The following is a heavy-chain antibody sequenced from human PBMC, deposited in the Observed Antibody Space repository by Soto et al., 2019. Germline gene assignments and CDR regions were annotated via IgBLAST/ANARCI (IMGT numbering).Heavy chain of an antibody. J-gene: IGHJ5*02. Sequence: QVQLQQWGAGLLKPSETLSLTCAVYGGSFSGYYWSWIRQPPGKGLEWIGEINHSGSTNYNPSLKSRVTISVDTSKIQFSLKLSSVTAADTAVYYCARGSRRRLNWFDPWGQGTLVTVSS. CDR3: ARGSRRRLNWFDP. CDR2: INHSGST. CDR1: GGSFSGYY. D-gene: IGHD1-1*01. V-gene: IGHV4-34*01.